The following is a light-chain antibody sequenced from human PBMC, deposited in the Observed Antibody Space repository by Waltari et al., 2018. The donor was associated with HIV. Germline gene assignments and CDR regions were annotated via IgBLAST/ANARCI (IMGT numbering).Light chain of an antibody. V-gene: IGKV3D-11*01. CDR3: QQRSNWPYT. Sequence: EIVLTQSPATLSLSVGERATLSCRASQGVGTYLAWYQQKPGQPPRLLIYDASYRATGIPARFSGSGPGTDFTLTISSLEPEDSAFYYCQQRSNWPYTFGQGTRLVIK. CDR2: DAS. J-gene: IGKJ2*01. CDR1: QGVGTY.